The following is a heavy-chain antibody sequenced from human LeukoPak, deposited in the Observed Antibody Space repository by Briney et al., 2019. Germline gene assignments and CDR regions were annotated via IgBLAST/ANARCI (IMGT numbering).Heavy chain of an antibody. J-gene: IGHJ4*02. CDR2: INWSGGST. CDR3: ARAPITSPFYFDY. V-gene: IGHV3-20*04. Sequence: GGSLRLSCAASGFTFNRYAMNWVRQAPGKGLEWVSGINWSGGSTGYADPLRGRFTISRDNAKNSLYLQMDSLRAEDTALYYCARAPITSPFYFDYWGQGTLVTVSS. D-gene: IGHD2-2*01. CDR1: GFTFNRYA.